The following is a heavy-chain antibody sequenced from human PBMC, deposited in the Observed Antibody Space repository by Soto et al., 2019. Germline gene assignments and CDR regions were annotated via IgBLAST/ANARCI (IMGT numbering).Heavy chain of an antibody. Sequence: DVKLLESGGDLVQPGGSLRLSCAASGFSFSNYALSWVRQPPGAGLEWVSAIGDNGQGTPDSDSVKGRFTISSDTSKNTLYLQMNSLRAEDTALYYGVVNVTTSQTHAFDFWGQGTMVTVSS. V-gene: IGHV3-23*01. D-gene: IGHD4-17*01. CDR3: VVNVTTSQTHAFDF. CDR1: GFSFSNYA. CDR2: IGDNGQGT. J-gene: IGHJ3*01.